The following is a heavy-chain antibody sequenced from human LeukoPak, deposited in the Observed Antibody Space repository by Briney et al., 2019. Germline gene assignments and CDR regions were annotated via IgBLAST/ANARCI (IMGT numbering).Heavy chain of an antibody. CDR1: GFTFSSYA. CDR3: AKGGKWDVTPFDY. Sequence: PGVSLRLSCAASGFTFSSYAMSWVRQAPGKGLEWVSAISGSGGSTYYADSVKGWFTISRDNSKNTLYLQVNSLRAEDTAVYYCAKGGKWDVTPFDYWGQGTLVTVSS. CDR2: ISGSGGST. J-gene: IGHJ4*02. V-gene: IGHV3-23*01. D-gene: IGHD1-26*01.